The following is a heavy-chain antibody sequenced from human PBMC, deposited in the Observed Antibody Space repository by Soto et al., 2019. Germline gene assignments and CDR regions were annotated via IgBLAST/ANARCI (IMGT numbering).Heavy chain of an antibody. J-gene: IGHJ4*02. CDR1: DFASANAW. V-gene: IGHV3-15*07. CDR2: LKGNTDGGAT. Sequence: EVHLVESGGGLIRPGGSLRLSCAVSDFASANAWMNWVRQGPGKGLEWVGRLKGNTDGGATDYAAPVTGRFTISRDDSKNMVYLQMNSLKIEDTAVYYCTRGREGYSGYDFADSWGQGTLVTVSS. CDR3: TRGREGYSGYDFADS. D-gene: IGHD5-12*01.